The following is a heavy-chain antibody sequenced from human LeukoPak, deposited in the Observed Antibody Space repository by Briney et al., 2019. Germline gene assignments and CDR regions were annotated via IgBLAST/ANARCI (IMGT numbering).Heavy chain of an antibody. D-gene: IGHD2-15*01. CDR1: GGSISSYY. J-gene: IGHJ4*02. CDR3: ARDCSGGSCGRPLDY. V-gene: IGHV4-4*07. Sequence: SETLSLTCTVSGGSISSYYWSWLRQPAGKGLEWIGRIYTSGSTNYNPSLKSRVTMSVDTSKNQFSLKLSSVTAADTAVYYCARDCSGGSCGRPLDYWGQGTLVTVSS. CDR2: IYTSGST.